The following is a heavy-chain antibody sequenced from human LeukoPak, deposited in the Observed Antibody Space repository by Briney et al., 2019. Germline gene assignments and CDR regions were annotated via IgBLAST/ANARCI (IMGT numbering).Heavy chain of an antibody. V-gene: IGHV3-23*01. D-gene: IGHD3-22*01. J-gene: IGHJ4*02. CDR1: GITFSSYA. CDR3: AKDRGDYYDTTGCDY. Sequence: GGSLRLSCAASGITFSSYAMTWVRQAPGKGLEWVSAVSGSGGSTYYADSVKGRFTISRDNSKNTLYLQMNSLRAEDTAVYYCAKDRGDYYDTTGCDYWGQGTLVTVSS. CDR2: VSGSGGST.